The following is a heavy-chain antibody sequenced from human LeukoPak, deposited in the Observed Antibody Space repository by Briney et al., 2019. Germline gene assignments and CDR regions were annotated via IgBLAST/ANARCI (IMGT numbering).Heavy chain of an antibody. Sequence: SETLSLTCTVSGGSISSYYWSWIRQPAGKGLEWIGRIYTSGSTNYNPSLTSRVTMSVDTSKNQFSLKLSSVTAADTAVYYCASSRAYYYDSSGYYYFDYWGQGTLVSVSS. D-gene: IGHD3-22*01. V-gene: IGHV4-4*07. CDR2: IYTSGST. J-gene: IGHJ4*02. CDR3: ASSRAYYYDSSGYYYFDY. CDR1: GGSISSYY.